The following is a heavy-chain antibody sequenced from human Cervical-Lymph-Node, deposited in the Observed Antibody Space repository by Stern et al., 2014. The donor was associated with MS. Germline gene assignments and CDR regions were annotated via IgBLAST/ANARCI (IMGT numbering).Heavy chain of an antibody. CDR3: AKGRAAALFDP. V-gene: IGHV3-23*04. J-gene: IGHJ5*02. CDR2: IWGSGGRP. Sequence: EVQLVESGGGLVQPGGSLRLSCAASGFTFSSYAMSWVRQAPGKGLEWVSAIWGSGGRPYYADSAKGRFTISTVNPTNTPYLLMNSLRAEDTAVYYCAKGRAAALFDPWGQGTLVTVSS. CDR1: GFTFSSYA. D-gene: IGHD2-15*01.